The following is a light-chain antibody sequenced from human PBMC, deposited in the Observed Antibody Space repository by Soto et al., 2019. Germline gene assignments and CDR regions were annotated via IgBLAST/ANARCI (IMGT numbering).Light chain of an antibody. CDR2: GAS. J-gene: IGKJ5*01. CDR3: QHFGGTTFT. CDR1: QSVSSSY. Sequence: PGEGATLSCRASQSVSSSYIAWYQQRPGQTPSLLIYGASTRATGIPDRFSGSGSGTHFTLTISRLETGDFAVYYCQHFGGTTFTFGQGTRLEIK. V-gene: IGKV3-20*01.